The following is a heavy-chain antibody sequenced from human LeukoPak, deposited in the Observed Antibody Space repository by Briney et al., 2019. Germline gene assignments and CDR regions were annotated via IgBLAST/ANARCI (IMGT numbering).Heavy chain of an antibody. CDR2: ISGSGGST. D-gene: IGHD4-17*01. Sequence: GGSLRLSCAASGFTFSSYAMSWVRQAPGKGLEWVSAISGSGGSTYYADSVKGRFAISRDNSKNTLYLQMNSLRAEDTAVYYCAKDQVGGDYPSHAFDIWGQGTMVTVSS. V-gene: IGHV3-23*01. J-gene: IGHJ3*02. CDR1: GFTFSSYA. CDR3: AKDQVGGDYPSHAFDI.